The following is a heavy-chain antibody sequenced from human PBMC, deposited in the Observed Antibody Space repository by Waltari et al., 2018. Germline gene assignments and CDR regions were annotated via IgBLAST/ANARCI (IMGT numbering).Heavy chain of an antibody. Sequence: EVQLVESGGGLVQPWGSLRLSCAASGFTFSSCSMNWVRQAPGKGLEWVSYISSSSSTIYYADSVKGRFTISRDNAKNSLYLQMNSLRAEDTAVYYCAGYDFWSGFDYWGQGTLVTVSS. CDR1: GFTFSSCS. CDR3: AGYDFWSGFDY. V-gene: IGHV3-48*04. D-gene: IGHD3-3*01. CDR2: ISSSSSTI. J-gene: IGHJ4*02.